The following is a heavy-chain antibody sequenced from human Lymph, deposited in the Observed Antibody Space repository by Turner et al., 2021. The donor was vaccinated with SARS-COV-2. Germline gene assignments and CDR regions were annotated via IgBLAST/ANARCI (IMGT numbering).Heavy chain of an antibody. J-gene: IGHJ4*02. Sequence: QVQLVQSGAAVTKPGASVKVSCKVSGYTLTELSIHWVRQAPGKGIEWMGGVGPEDGGTIYARKFQGRVTMTEDTSTDTAYMELSRLRSEETAVYYGATLKSNWKILTGRYYFDFWGQGTLVTVSS. CDR2: VGPEDGGT. CDR1: GYTLTELS. D-gene: IGHD1-1*01. V-gene: IGHV1-24*01. CDR3: ATLKSNWKILTGRYYFDF.